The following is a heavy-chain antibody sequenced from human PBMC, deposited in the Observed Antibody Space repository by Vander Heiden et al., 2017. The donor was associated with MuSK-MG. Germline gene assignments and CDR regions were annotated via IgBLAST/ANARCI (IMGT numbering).Heavy chain of an antibody. CDR3: ARASRYEQADY. D-gene: IGHD2-15*01. Sequence: QVQLVQSGSELTKRGASVKVSCKTSGYNFNSYAMNWVRQAPGQGLEWMGWINTNTGNPTYAQGCTGRFVFSLDTSVSTAYLRISSLKAEDTAIYYCARASRYEQADYWGQGTLVTVSS. CDR1: GYNFNSYA. CDR2: INTNTGNP. J-gene: IGHJ4*02. V-gene: IGHV7-4-1*02.